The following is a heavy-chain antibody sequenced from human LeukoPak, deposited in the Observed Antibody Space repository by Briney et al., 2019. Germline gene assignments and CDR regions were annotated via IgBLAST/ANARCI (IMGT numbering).Heavy chain of an antibody. CDR1: GGSISSYY. D-gene: IGHD3-9*01. J-gene: IGHJ3*02. Sequence: SETLSLTCTVSGGSISSYYWSWIRQPPGKGLEWIGCIYYSGSTNYNPSLKSRVTISVDTSKNQFSLKLSSVTAADTAVYYCARDPARYRAFDIWGQGTMVTVSS. CDR3: ARDPARYRAFDI. CDR2: IYYSGST. V-gene: IGHV4-59*01.